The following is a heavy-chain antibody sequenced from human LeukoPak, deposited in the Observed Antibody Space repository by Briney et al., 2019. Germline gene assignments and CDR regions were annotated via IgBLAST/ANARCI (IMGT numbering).Heavy chain of an antibody. Sequence: SETLTLTCAVYGGSFSGYYWSWVRQHPVKGLEWIGEINHSGSTNYNPSLKSRVTISVDTSKNQFSLKLSSVTAADTAVYYCARDFWSGYYTGPGGFDPWDQGTLVTVSS. CDR3: ARDFWSGYYTGPGGFDP. CDR2: INHSGST. J-gene: IGHJ5*02. CDR1: GGSFSGYY. V-gene: IGHV4-34*01. D-gene: IGHD3-3*01.